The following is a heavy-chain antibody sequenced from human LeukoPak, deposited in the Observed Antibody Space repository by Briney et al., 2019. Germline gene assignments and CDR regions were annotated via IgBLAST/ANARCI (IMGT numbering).Heavy chain of an antibody. CDR3: AKPWGYDSSGYPNDAFDI. J-gene: IGHJ3*02. CDR1: GYTFTGYY. D-gene: IGHD3-22*01. Sequence: GASVKVSCKASGYTFTGYYMHWVRQAPGQGLEWMGWINPNSGGTNYAQKFQGRVTMTRDTSISTAYMELSRLRSDDTAVYYCAKPWGYDSSGYPNDAFDIWGQGTMVTVSS. V-gene: IGHV1-2*02. CDR2: INPNSGGT.